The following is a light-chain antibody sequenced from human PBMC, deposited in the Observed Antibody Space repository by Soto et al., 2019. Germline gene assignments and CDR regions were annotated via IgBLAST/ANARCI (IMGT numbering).Light chain of an antibody. V-gene: IGLV3-1*01. CDR2: QDI. CDR1: KLGHKY. CDR3: QAWDTNTAPVV. J-gene: IGLJ2*01. Sequence: SYELTQPPSVSVSPGQTATIPCSGDKLGHKYVCWYQQKPGQSPVLVIYQDIERPSGIPERYSGSNSGNTATLTISGTLTVDEADYYCQAWDTNTAPVVFGGGTKVTVL.